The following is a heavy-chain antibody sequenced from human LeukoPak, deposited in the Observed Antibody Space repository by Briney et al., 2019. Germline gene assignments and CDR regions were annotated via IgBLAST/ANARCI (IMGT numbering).Heavy chain of an antibody. J-gene: IGHJ3*02. CDR3: ARGGYHHGFDI. CDR1: EFTFTNYW. D-gene: IGHD1-14*01. Sequence: AGGSVRLSCAASEFTFTNYWMHWVRQAPGEGLVWVSRIDNDGSDSIYADSVKGRFTISRDNAKNTVYLQMHGLRADDTAVYYCARGGYHHGFDIWGQGTMVTVSS. CDR2: IDNDGSDS. V-gene: IGHV3-74*01.